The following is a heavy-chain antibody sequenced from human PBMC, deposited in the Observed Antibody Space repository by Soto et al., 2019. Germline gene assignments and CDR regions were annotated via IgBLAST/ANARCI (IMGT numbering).Heavy chain of an antibody. CDR2: MSYSEST. CDR1: GGSISSTSYY. D-gene: IGHD2-2*01. V-gene: IGHV4-39*01. J-gene: IGHJ6*02. CDR3: ARSECLSTSCSSFYGMDG. Sequence: SETLSLTCTVSGGSISSTSYYCGWIRQPPGKGLEWIGSMSYSESTHYNPSLKSRVTMSVDTSKNQFSLKLSSVTAADTAVYYCARSECLSTSCSSFYGMDGWGQGTTVTVSS.